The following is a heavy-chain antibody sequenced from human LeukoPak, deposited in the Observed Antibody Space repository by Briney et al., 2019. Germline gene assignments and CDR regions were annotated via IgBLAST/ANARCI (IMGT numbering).Heavy chain of an antibody. V-gene: IGHV4-34*01. CDR2: IHHSGST. CDR1: GGSFSGYY. J-gene: IGHJ6*03. Sequence: SETLSLTCAVYGGSFSGYYWSWIRQPPGKGLEWIGEIHHSGSTNYNPSLKSRVTISVDTSKNQFSLKLSSVTAADTAVYYCARLRRYGSGGPRGYYYYYMDVWGKGTTVTISS. D-gene: IGHD3-10*01. CDR3: ARLRRYGSGGPRGYYYYYMDV.